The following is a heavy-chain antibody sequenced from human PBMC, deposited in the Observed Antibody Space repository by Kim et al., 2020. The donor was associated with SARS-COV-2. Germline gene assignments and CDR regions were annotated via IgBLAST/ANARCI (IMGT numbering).Heavy chain of an antibody. V-gene: IGHV4-39*01. CDR2: IYYSGST. J-gene: IGHJ5*02. CDR1: GDSLNSSSYY. Sequence: SETLSLTCTVSGDSLNSSSYYWGWIRQPPGKGLQWMGSIYYSGSTFYNPSLQSRVTISVDTSKNQFSLKLSSVTAADPAVYYCARDYCSGGSCYVSWGWFDPWGQGNLVTVSS. CDR3: ARDYCSGGSCYVSWGWFDP. D-gene: IGHD2-15*01.